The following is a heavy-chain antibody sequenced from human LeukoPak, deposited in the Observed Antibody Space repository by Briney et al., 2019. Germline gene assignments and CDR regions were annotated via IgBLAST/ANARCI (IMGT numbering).Heavy chain of an antibody. J-gene: IGHJ4*02. V-gene: IGHV3-23*01. D-gene: IGHD5-18*01. CDR1: GFTFSSYA. CDR2: ISGSGGST. Sequence: GGSLRLSCAAPGFTFSSYAMSWVRQTPGKGLEWVSTISGSGGSTYYADSVKGRFTISRDNSKNTLYLQMNSLRAEDTAVYYCAKVDTAMVTPFNFDYWGQGTLVTVSS. CDR3: AKVDTAMVTPFNFDY.